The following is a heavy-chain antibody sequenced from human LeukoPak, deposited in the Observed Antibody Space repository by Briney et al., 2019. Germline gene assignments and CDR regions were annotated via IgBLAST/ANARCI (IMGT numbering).Heavy chain of an antibody. CDR2: INPNSGGT. D-gene: IGHD2-21*01. V-gene: IGHV1-2*02. Sequence: ASVKVSCKASGYTFTGYYMHWVRQAPGQGLEWMGWINPNSGGTNYAQKFQGRVTMTRDTSISTAYMELSSLRSEDTAVYCCARAYRKGDHDYWGQGTLVTVSS. CDR3: ARAYRKGDHDY. J-gene: IGHJ4*02. CDR1: GYTFTGYY.